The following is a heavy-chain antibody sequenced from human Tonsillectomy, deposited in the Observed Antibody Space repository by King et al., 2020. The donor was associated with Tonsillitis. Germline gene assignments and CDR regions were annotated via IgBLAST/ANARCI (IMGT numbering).Heavy chain of an antibody. J-gene: IGHJ6*02. CDR2: IRSKADSYAT. CDR1: GFTFSGSA. V-gene: IGHV3-73*02. D-gene: IGHD5-12*01. Sequence: VQLVESGGGLVQPGGSLKLSCTASGFTFSGSAMHWVRQASGKGLEWVGRIRSKADSYATAYAESVKGRFTISRDDSKNTANLQMNSLKTEDTAVYYCIRGGNDGYYYGMDVWGQGTTVTVSS. CDR3: IRGGNDGYYYGMDV.